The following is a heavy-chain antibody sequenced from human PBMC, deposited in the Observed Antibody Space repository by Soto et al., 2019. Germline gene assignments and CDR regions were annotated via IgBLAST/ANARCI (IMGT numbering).Heavy chain of an antibody. CDR2: ISSSGSTI. D-gene: IGHD1-7*01. J-gene: IGHJ5*02. CDR1: GFTFSSYE. Sequence: GGSLRLSCAASGFTFSSYEMNWVRQAPGKGLEWVSYISSSGSTIYYADSVKGRFTISRDNTKNSLYLQMNSLRAEDTAVYYCARVGGTGTGWFDPWGQGTLVTVSS. CDR3: ARVGGTGTGWFDP. V-gene: IGHV3-48*03.